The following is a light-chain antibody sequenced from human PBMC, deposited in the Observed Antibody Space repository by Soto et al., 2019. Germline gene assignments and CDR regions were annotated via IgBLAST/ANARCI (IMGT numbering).Light chain of an antibody. J-gene: IGKJ2*01. CDR2: GTS. CDR3: QQYDNSPRGYT. Sequence: IVLTQSPGTLSLSPGERATLSCRASQSVSNTYLAWFQQKPGQAPSLLTFGTSKRATGITDRFSGSGSGADFSLTISRLGPEDVALYYWQQYDNSPRGYTFGQGTKLEIK. CDR1: QSVSNTY. V-gene: IGKV3-20*01.